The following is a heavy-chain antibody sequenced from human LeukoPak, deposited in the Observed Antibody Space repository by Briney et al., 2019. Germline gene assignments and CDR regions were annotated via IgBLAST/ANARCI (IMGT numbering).Heavy chain of an antibody. CDR2: IKQDGSEK. J-gene: IGHJ4*02. Sequence: LSGGSLRLSCAASGFTFSTYWMTWVRQAPGKGLEWVANIKQDGSEKYYVDSVKGRFTISRDNAKNSLSLQMNSLRAEDTAVYFCAKVLDYRVKANDYWGQGTLVTVSS. CDR1: GFTFSTYW. CDR3: AKVLDYRVKANDY. D-gene: IGHD4-4*01. V-gene: IGHV3-7*03.